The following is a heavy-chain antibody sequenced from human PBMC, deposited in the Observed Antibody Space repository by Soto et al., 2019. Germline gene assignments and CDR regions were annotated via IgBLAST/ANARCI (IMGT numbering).Heavy chain of an antibody. CDR2: ISGSGGST. Sequence: PGGSLRLSCAASGFTFSSYAMSWVRQAPGKGLEWVSAISGSGGSTYYADSVKGRFTISRDNSKNTLYLQMNSLRAEDTAVYYCAKDLHIAAPSDEKKNWFDPWGQGTLVTVSS. CDR1: GFTFSSYA. D-gene: IGHD6-13*01. V-gene: IGHV3-23*01. J-gene: IGHJ5*02. CDR3: AKDLHIAAPSDEKKNWFDP.